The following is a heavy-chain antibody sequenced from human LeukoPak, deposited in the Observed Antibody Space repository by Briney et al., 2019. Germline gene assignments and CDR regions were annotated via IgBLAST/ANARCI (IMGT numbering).Heavy chain of an antibody. V-gene: IGHV3-7*05. D-gene: IGHD6-13*01. J-gene: IGHJ5*02. CDR3: ARSRIAAAGRWFDP. Sequence: AGGSLRLSCAASGFTFSSYWMSWVRQAPGKGLEWVANIKQDGSEKYYVDSVKGRFTISRDNAKNSLYLRMNSLRAEDTAVYYCARSRIAAAGRWFDPWGQGTLVTVSS. CDR1: GFTFSSYW. CDR2: IKQDGSEK.